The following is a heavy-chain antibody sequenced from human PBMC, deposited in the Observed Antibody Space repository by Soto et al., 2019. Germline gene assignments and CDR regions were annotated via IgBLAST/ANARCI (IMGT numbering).Heavy chain of an antibody. CDR1: GFTFSSYA. D-gene: IGHD6-13*01. CDR3: AKENGYSSSWFEFDY. Sequence: EVQLLESGGGLVQPGGSLILSCAASGFTFSSYARSWVRQPPGKGLEWVSAISGSGVSTYYADSVKGRFTISKDNSKNTLYLQMNSLRSEDTAVYYCAKENGYSSSWFEFDYWGQGTLVTVSS. J-gene: IGHJ4*02. V-gene: IGHV3-23*01. CDR2: ISGSGVST.